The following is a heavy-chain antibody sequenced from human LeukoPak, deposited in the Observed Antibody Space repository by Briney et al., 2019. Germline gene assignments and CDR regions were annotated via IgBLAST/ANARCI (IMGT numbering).Heavy chain of an antibody. J-gene: IGHJ4*02. CDR2: INPSGGST. V-gene: IGHV1-46*01. Sequence: ASVKVSCKASGYTFTSYYMHWVRQAPGQGLEWMGIINPSGGSTSYAQKFQGRVTMTRDTSTSTVYMELSSLRSEDTAVYYCARDGHIVATISGFDYWGQGTLVTVSS. CDR3: ARDGHIVATISGFDY. CDR1: GYTFTSYY. D-gene: IGHD5-12*01.